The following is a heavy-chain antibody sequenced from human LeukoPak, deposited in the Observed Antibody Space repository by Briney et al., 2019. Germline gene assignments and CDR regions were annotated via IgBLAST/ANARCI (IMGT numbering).Heavy chain of an antibody. V-gene: IGHV3-7*01. CDR3: ARVSQVAGLDAFDI. J-gene: IGHJ3*02. CDR1: GFTFSSYG. CDR2: IKEDGSEI. D-gene: IGHD6-19*01. Sequence: PGGSLRLSCAASGFTFSSYGMHWVRQAPGKGLEWVANIKEDGSEINYVDSVRGRFTISRDNTKNSLYLQMKSLRAEDTAMFYCARVSQVAGLDAFDIWGQGTMVTVSS.